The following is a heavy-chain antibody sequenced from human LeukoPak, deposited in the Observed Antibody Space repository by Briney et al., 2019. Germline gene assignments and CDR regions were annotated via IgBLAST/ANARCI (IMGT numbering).Heavy chain of an antibody. J-gene: IGHJ6*02. CDR3: ARRGDLDYYGMDV. CDR1: GYSFTSYW. CDR2: IYPGDSDT. V-gene: IGHV5-51*01. D-gene: IGHD3-16*01. Sequence: KDGESLKISCKGSGYSFTSYWIGWVRQMPGKGLGWMGIIYPGDSDTRYSPSFQGQVTISADKSISTAYLQWSSLKASDTAMYYCARRGDLDYYGMDVWGQGTTVTVSS.